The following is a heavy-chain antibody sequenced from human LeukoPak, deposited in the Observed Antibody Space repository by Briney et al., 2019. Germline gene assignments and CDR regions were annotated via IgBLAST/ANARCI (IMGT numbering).Heavy chain of an antibody. CDR2: IYHSGST. CDR1: GYSISSGYY. CDR3: VRHEEAFVSSGWFLNWFDP. V-gene: IGHV4-38-2*01. Sequence: KPSETLSLTCAVSGYSISSGYYWGWIRQPPGKGLEWSGSIYHSGSTYYNPSLKSRGTISVDTSKNQFSLKLGSVTAADTAVYFCVRHEEAFVSSGWFLNWFDPWGQGTLVTVSS. D-gene: IGHD6-19*01. J-gene: IGHJ5*02.